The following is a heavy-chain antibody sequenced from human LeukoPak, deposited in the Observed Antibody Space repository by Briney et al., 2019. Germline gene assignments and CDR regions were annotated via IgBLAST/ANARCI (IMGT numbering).Heavy chain of an antibody. V-gene: IGHV1-69*13. D-gene: IGHD6-19*01. CDR3: ARDSGIAVADRGWFDP. J-gene: IGHJ5*02. CDR1: GGTFSSYA. Sequence: GASVKVSCKASGGTFSSYAISWVRQAPGQGLEWMGGIIPIFGTANYAQKFQGRVTITADESTSTAYMELSSLRSEDTAVYYCARDSGIAVADRGWFDPWGQGTLVTVSS. CDR2: IIPIFGTA.